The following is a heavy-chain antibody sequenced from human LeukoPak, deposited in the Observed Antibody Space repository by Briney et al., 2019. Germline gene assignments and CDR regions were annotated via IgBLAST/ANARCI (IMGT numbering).Heavy chain of an antibody. CDR1: GASISSGNYY. Sequence: SETLSLTCIVSGASISSGNYYWTWIRQPAGKGLEWIGRLHTTGGTNYNPSFKSRLSISGDTSKNQFSLKLSSVTAADTAVYYCARGTIAAPPGWYFDLWGRGTLVTVSS. CDR3: ARGTIAAPPGWYFDL. V-gene: IGHV4-61*02. J-gene: IGHJ2*01. CDR2: LHTTGGT. D-gene: IGHD6-13*01.